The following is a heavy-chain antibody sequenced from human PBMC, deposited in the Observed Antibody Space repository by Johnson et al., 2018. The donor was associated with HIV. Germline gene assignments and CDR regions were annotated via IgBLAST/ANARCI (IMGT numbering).Heavy chain of an antibody. J-gene: IGHJ3*02. CDR3: ATVGRTTATAQSAFHM. D-gene: IGHD1-1*01. V-gene: IGHV3-30*04. CDR2: ISYDGNHK. CDR1: GFTFSNYA. Sequence: QVHLVESGGGVVQPGSSLRLSCVGSGFTFSNYALHCVRQAPGKGLEWVALISYDGNHKNYADSVKGRFTISRDNSKNTLFLQMNSLRPEDTAVYYCATVGRTTATAQSAFHMWGQGTLVTVSS.